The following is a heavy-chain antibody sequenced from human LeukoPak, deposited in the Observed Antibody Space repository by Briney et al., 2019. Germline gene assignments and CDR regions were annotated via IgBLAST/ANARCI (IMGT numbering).Heavy chain of an antibody. CDR3: ARDFGDYGDLPYFDY. J-gene: IGHJ4*02. V-gene: IGHV3-33*01. CDR2: IWYDGSNK. CDR1: GFTFSSYG. D-gene: IGHD4-17*01. Sequence: PGGSLRLSCAASGFTFSSYGMHWVRQAPGKGLEWVAVIWYDGSNKYYADSVKGRFTISRDNSKNTLYLQMNSLRAEDTAVYYCARDFGDYGDLPYFDYWGQGTLVTVSS.